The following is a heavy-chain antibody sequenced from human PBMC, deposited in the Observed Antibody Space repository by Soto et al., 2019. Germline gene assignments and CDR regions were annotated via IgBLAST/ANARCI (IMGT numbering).Heavy chain of an antibody. CDR1: GFTFSSYS. V-gene: IGHV3-48*02. CDR3: ARAGYFDWLLSNYFDY. J-gene: IGHJ4*02. Sequence: EVQLVESGGGLVQPGGSLRLSCAASGFTFSSYSMNWVRQAPGKGLEWVSYISSSSSTIYYADSVKGRFTISRDNAKNSLYLQMNSLRDEDTAVYYCARAGYFDWLLSNYFDYWGQGTLVTVSS. CDR2: ISSSSSTI. D-gene: IGHD3-9*01.